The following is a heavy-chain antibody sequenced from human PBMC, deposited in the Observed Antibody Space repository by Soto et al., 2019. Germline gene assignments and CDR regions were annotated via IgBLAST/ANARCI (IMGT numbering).Heavy chain of an antibody. D-gene: IGHD6-19*01. CDR2: ISKDGSTK. CDR1: GFTFGNYR. CDR3: ATDPKTSGGQFCASSWFDS. J-gene: IGHJ5*01. V-gene: IGHV3-30-3*01. Sequence: QVQLVESGGGVVQPGRSLRLSCAASGFTFGNYRMHWVRQAPGKGLEWVANISKDGSTKYYADSLKGRVTISRDTSEKTLYLEMSSLTDEDTAAYYRATDPKTSGGQFCASSWFDSWGQETLVTFSS.